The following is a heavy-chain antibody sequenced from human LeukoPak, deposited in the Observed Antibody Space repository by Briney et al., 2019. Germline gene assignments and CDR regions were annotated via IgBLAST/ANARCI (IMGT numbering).Heavy chain of an antibody. D-gene: IGHD2-15*01. J-gene: IGHJ4*02. Sequence: DRSLRLSCAASGFTFDDYAMHWVRQAPGKGLEWVSGISWNSGSIGYADSVKGRFTISRDNAKNSLYLQMNSLRAEDTALYYCAKDGDSRGLAHFDYWGQGTLVTVSS. CDR2: ISWNSGSI. CDR3: AKDGDSRGLAHFDY. V-gene: IGHV3-9*01. CDR1: GFTFDDYA.